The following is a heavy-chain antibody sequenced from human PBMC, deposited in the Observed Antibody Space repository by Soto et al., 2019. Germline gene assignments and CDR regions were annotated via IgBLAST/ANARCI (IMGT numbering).Heavy chain of an antibody. D-gene: IGHD3-10*01. Sequence: QVQLVQSGAEVKKPGASVKVSCKASGYTFTSYGISWVRQAPGQGLEWMGWISAYNGNTNYAQKLQGRVTMTTDTSTSTAYMELRSLRSDDTAVYYCARERITMVRGVIWYIDYWGQGTLVTVSS. J-gene: IGHJ4*02. CDR3: ARERITMVRGVIWYIDY. V-gene: IGHV1-18*01. CDR2: ISAYNGNT. CDR1: GYTFTSYG.